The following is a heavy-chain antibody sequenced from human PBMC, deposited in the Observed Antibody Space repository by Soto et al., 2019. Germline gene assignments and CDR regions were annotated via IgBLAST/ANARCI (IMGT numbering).Heavy chain of an antibody. Sequence: GGSLRLSCERSGFTFSDYYMSWIRQAPGRGLEWISYSSNSGTFTRYSDSVKGRFSISRDNTKNFLYLQMNSLRAEDTAVYYCARSGDNYNVLDYWGQGTPVTVS. D-gene: IGHD3-10*02. CDR2: SSNSGTFT. CDR1: GFTFSDYY. CDR3: ARSGDNYNVLDY. V-gene: IGHV3-11*06. J-gene: IGHJ4*02.